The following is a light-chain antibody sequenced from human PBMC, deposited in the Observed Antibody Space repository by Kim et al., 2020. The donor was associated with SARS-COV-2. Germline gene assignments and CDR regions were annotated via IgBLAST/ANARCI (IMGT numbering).Light chain of an antibody. Sequence: SRGERVTVSGSARQSFGRKVAWYQHNRGQAPRRLIYDASTRATGVPARFSVSGSGTDFTLTIGNLQSEDSAVYYFQQYNIWPGITCGQVTRLEIK. CDR1: QSFGRK. V-gene: IGKV3-15*01. CDR2: DAS. CDR3: QQYNIWPGIT. J-gene: IGKJ5*01.